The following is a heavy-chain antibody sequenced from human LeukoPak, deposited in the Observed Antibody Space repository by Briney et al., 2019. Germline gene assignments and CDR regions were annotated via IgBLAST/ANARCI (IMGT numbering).Heavy chain of an antibody. J-gene: IGHJ4*02. V-gene: IGHV3-7*01. D-gene: IGHD3-10*01. CDR2: IKQDGSEK. Sequence: GGSLRLSCAASGFTFSSYWMSWVRQAPGKGLEWVANIKQDGSEKYYVDSVKGRFTISRDNAKNSLYLQMNSLRAEDTAVYYCAREPGPGRVPNSYWGQGTLVTVSS. CDR3: AREPGPGRVPNSY. CDR1: GFTFSSYW.